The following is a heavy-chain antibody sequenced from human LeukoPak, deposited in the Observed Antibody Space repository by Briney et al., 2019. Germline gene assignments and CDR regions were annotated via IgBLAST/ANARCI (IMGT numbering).Heavy chain of an antibody. J-gene: IGHJ4*02. Sequence: ASVKVSCKASGYTFTSYGISWVRQAPGQGLEWMGWISAYNGNTNYAQKLQGRVTMTTDTSTSTAYMELRSLRSDDTAVYYCARMARTYYDYVWGSYYFDYWGQGTLVTVSS. V-gene: IGHV1-18*01. CDR2: ISAYNGNT. CDR3: ARMARTYYDYVWGSYYFDY. D-gene: IGHD3-16*01. CDR1: GYTFTSYG.